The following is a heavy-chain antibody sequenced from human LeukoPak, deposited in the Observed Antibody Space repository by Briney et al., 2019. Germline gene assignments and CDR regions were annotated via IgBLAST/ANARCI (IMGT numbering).Heavy chain of an antibody. CDR2: ISWNSGSI. Sequence: PGGSLRLSCAASGFTFDDYAMHWVRQAPGKGLEWVSGISWNSGSIGYADSVKGRFTISRDNAKNSLYLQMNGLRAEDMALYYCAKGRQGCSGGSCYNWFDPWGQGTLVTVSS. J-gene: IGHJ5*02. V-gene: IGHV3-9*03. CDR1: GFTFDDYA. CDR3: AKGRQGCSGGSCYNWFDP. D-gene: IGHD2-15*01.